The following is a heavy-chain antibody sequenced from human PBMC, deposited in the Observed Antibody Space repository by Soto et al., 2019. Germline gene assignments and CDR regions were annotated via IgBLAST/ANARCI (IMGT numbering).Heavy chain of an antibody. CDR1: GGSISDDTYY. J-gene: IGHJ5*02. CDR3: ARVPGP. CDR2: IYYSGST. Sequence: SETLSLTCTVSGGSISDDTYYWGWIRQPPGKGLEWIGYIYYSGSTNYNPSLKSRVTISVDTSKNQFSLKLSSVTAADTAVYYCARVPGPWGLGTLVTVSS. D-gene: IGHD2-2*01. V-gene: IGHV4-61*01.